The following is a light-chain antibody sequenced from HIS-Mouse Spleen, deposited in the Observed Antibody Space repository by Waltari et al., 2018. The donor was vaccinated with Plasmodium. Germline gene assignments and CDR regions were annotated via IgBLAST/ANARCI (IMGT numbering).Light chain of an antibody. V-gene: IGLV2-11*01. CDR3: CSYAGSYTLV. J-gene: IGLJ2*01. CDR2: DVS. Sequence: QSALTQPRSVSGSPGQSVTISCTGTSSDVGGYNYVSWYQQHPGKAPKLMIYDVSKRPSGLPGRYSGYKSGYTASLTISGRQAEDEADYYCCSYAGSYTLVFGGGTKLTVL. CDR1: SSDVGGYNY.